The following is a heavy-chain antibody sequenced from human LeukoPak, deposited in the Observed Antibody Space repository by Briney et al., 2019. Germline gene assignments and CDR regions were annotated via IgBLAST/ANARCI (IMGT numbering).Heavy chain of an antibody. D-gene: IGHD2-15*01. CDR2: INHSGST. J-gene: IGHJ6*04. CDR1: GGSSSAYY. CDR3: ARGGRLAPIVVVVAATQLMDV. V-gene: IGHV4-34*01. Sequence: KPSETLSLTCAVYGGSSSAYYWSWIRQPPGKGLEWIGEINHSGSTNYNPSLKSRVTMSVDTSKNQFSLKLNSVTAADTAVYYCARGGRLAPIVVVVAATQLMDVWGKGTTVTVSS.